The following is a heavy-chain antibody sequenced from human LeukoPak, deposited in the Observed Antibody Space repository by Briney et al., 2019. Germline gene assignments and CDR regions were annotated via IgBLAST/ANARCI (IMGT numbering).Heavy chain of an antibody. CDR2: ISGSGDST. Sequence: GGSLRLSCAASGFTFSSYALSWVRQAPGKGLEWVSTISGSGDSTYYADSVQGRFTISRDNSKNTLYLQMNSLRAEDTAVFYCARTYYYGSGSYPNWFDPWGQGTLVTVSS. D-gene: IGHD3-10*01. J-gene: IGHJ5*02. V-gene: IGHV3-23*01. CDR1: GFTFSSYA. CDR3: ARTYYYGSGSYPNWFDP.